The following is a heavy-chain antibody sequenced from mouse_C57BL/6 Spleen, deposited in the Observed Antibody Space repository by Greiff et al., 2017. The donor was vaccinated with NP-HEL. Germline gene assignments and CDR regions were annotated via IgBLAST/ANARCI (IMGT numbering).Heavy chain of an antibody. Sequence: QVQLKQPGAELVKPGASVKMSCKASGYTFTSYWITWVKQRPGQGLEWIGDIYPGSGSTNYNEKFKSKATLTVDTSSSTAYMQLSSLTSEDSAVYYCARAPPGLAMDYWGQGTSVTVSS. CDR3: ARAPPGLAMDY. V-gene: IGHV1-55*01. J-gene: IGHJ4*01. CDR2: IYPGSGST. CDR1: GYTFTSYW. D-gene: IGHD3-3*01.